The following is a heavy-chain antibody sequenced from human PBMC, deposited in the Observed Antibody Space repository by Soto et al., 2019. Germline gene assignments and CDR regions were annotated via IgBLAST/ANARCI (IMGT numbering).Heavy chain of an antibody. CDR3: ARDLTAADY. CDR2: INPSGGRT. D-gene: IGHD2-21*02. V-gene: IGHV1-46*01. J-gene: IGHJ4*02. CDR1: GYTFTSYY. Sequence: QVQLMQSGAEVKKPGASVTISCKASGYTFTSYYIHWVRQAPRQGLEWMAIINPSGGRTNYAQEFQGRVTVTRDTSTSTVNMELSSLSSEDTAVYYCARDLTAADYWGQGTLVTVSS.